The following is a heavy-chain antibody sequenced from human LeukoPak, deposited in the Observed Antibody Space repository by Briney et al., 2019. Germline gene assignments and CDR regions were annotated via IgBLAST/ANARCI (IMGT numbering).Heavy chain of an antibody. CDR2: IYHSGST. CDR3: ARTSGDVRATVTTPYYYYYMDV. J-gene: IGHJ6*03. CDR1: GYSISSGYY. V-gene: IGHV4-38-2*02. Sequence: EPSETLSLTCTVSGYSISSGYYWGWIRQPPGKGLEWIGSIYHSGSTNYNPSLKSRVTISVDTSKNQFSLKLSSVTAADTAVYYCARTSGDVRATVTTPYYYYYMDVWGKGTTVTVSS. D-gene: IGHD4-11*01.